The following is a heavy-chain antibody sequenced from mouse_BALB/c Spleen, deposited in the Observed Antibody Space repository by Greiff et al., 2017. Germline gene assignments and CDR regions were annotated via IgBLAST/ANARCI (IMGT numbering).Heavy chain of an antibody. CDR1: GFTFSDYY. J-gene: IGHJ3*01. CDR3: ARDRAGTRAWFAY. D-gene: IGHD4-1*01. V-gene: IGHV5-4*02. CDR2: ISDGGSYT. Sequence: EVKLVESGGGLVKPGGSLKLSCAASGFTFSDYYMYWVRQTPEKRLEWVATISDGGSYTYYPDSVKGRFTISRDNAKNNLYLQMSSLKSEDTAMYYCARDRAGTRAWFAYWGQGTLVTVSA.